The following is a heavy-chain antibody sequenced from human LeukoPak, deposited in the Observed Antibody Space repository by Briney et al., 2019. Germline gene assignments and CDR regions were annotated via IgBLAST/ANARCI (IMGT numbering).Heavy chain of an antibody. V-gene: IGHV4-39*07. CDR1: GGSISSSSYY. Sequence: SETLSLTCTVSGGSISSSSYYWGWIRQPPGKGLEWIGSIYYSGSSYYNPSLKSRVTISVDTSKNQFSLKLSSVTAADTAVYYCARTHLDWNPMIAKPTVWFDPWGQGTLVTVSS. J-gene: IGHJ5*02. CDR2: IYYSGSS. CDR3: ARTHLDWNPMIAKPTVWFDP. D-gene: IGHD3-22*01.